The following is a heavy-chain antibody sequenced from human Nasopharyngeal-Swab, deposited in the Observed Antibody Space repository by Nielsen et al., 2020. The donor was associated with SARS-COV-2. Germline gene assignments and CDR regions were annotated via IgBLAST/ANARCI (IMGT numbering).Heavy chain of an antibody. CDR2: IKSKTDGGTT. D-gene: IGHD2-21*01. CDR1: GFTFSNAW. CDR3: TTISLWYMDV. Sequence: GESLKISFAASGFTFSNAWMSWVRQAPGKGLEWVGRIKSKTDGGTTDYAAPVKGRFTISRDDSKNTLYLQMNSLKTEDTAVYYCTTISLWYMDVWGKGTTVTVSS. J-gene: IGHJ6*03. V-gene: IGHV3-15*01.